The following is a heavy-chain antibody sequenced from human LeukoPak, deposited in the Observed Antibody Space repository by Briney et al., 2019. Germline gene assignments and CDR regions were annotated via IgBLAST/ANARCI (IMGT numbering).Heavy chain of an antibody. CDR2: IPDNGRSQ. CDR3: ARERAGRNAFDI. V-gene: IGHV3-30*03. J-gene: IGHJ3*02. Sequence: PGGSLRLSCAASGFTFSGYGMHWVRQAPGKGLDWVAVIPDNGRSQYYADSVKGRFTISRDNAKNSLYLQMNSLRADDTAVYHCARERAGRNAFDIWGQGTMVTVSS. CDR1: GFTFSGYG.